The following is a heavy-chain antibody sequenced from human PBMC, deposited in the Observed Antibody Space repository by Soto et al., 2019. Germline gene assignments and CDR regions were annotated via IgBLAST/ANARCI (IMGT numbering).Heavy chain of an antibody. D-gene: IGHD3-16*01. V-gene: IGHV4-59*08. CDR3: AKNYYDSDAFDI. Sequence: QVHLQESGPGLVKPSETLSLTCTVSGASMSSFYWTWIRQPPGKGLEWVAYIYYSGGTNYNPSLKSRVTISLDASKKQFSLKLSSVTAADTAVYCCAKNYYDSDAFDIWSQGTMVTVSS. CDR1: GASMSSFY. J-gene: IGHJ3*02. CDR2: IYYSGGT.